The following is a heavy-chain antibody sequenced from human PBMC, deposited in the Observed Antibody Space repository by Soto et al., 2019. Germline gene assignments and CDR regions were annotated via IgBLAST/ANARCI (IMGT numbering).Heavy chain of an antibody. J-gene: IGHJ3*02. D-gene: IGHD3-10*01. CDR3: ARGPGGWFGEFAFDI. Sequence: SETLSLTCTVSGGSLSGVYWSWLRQPPGKGLEWLGYMSYTGRTDYNPSLKSRATISVATSKIQFFLMLTSVTAADTAVYYCARGPGGWFGEFAFDIWGQGTMVTVSS. CDR1: GGSLSGVY. V-gene: IGHV4-59*01. CDR2: MSYTGRT.